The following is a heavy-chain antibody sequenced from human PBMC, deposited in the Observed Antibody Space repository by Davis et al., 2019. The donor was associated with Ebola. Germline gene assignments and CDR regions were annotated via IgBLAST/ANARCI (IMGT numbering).Heavy chain of an antibody. J-gene: IGHJ5*02. Sequence: GSLRLSCAVPGGSFSGYYWSWIRQPPGKGLEWIGEINHSGSTNYNPSLKSRVTISVDTSKNQFSLKLSSVTAADTAVYYCARRVGWDPNPWGQGTLVTVSS. CDR3: ARRVGWDPNP. V-gene: IGHV4-34*01. D-gene: IGHD6-19*01. CDR2: INHSGST. CDR1: GGSFSGYY.